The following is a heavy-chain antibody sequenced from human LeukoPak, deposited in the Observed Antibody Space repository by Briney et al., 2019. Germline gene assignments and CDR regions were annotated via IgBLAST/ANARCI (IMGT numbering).Heavy chain of an antibody. D-gene: IGHD5-24*01. J-gene: IGHJ3*01. V-gene: IGHV3-23*01. CDR1: GFTFSTYA. CDR3: AKEMASIPGFDF. CDR2: ISGSGSST. Sequence: PGGSLRLSCAASGFTFSTYAMSWVRQAPGKGLEWVSVISGSGSSTDYADSVKGRFTISRDNSKNTLYLQMHSLRAQDTPVFYSAKEMASIPGFDFWGQGTMVTVSS.